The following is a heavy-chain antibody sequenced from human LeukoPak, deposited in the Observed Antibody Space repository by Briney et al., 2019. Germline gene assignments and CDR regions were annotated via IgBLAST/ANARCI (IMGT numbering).Heavy chain of an antibody. CDR3: ARDRHWMRFHYFDL. D-gene: IGHD1-1*01. V-gene: IGHV1-18*01. CDR2: ISPYNDNT. CDR1: GYTFTSYD. Sequence: EASVKVSCKASGYTFTSYDINWVRQAPGQGLEWMGWISPYNDNTEYAQNFQGRVTLTADTSTNTAYMQLSSLTSDDTAVYYCARDRHWMRFHYFDLWGQGTLVTVSS. J-gene: IGHJ4*02.